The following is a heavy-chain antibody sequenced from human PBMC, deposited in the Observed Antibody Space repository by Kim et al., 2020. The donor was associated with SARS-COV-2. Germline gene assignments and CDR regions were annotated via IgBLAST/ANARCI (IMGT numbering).Heavy chain of an antibody. J-gene: IGHJ6*02. V-gene: IGHV3-23*01. CDR1: GFTFSSYA. CDR3: AKGRIRASGYAAYYYGMDV. CDR2: ISGSGGST. D-gene: IGHD3-22*01. Sequence: GGSLRLSCAASGFTFSSYAMSWVRQAPGKGLEWVSAISGSGGSTYYADSVKGRFTISRDNSKNTLYLQMNSLRAEDTAVYYCAKGRIRASGYAAYYYGMDVWGQGTTVTVSS.